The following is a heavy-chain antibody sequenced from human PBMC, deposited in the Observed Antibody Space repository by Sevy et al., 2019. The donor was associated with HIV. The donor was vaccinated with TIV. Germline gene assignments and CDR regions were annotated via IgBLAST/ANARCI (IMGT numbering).Heavy chain of an antibody. CDR1: GYPFTNYG. D-gene: IGHD3-22*01. J-gene: IGHJ4*02. V-gene: IGHV1-18*01. Sequence: ASVKVSCKTSGYPFTNYGVTWVRQAPGQGLEWMGWMSTYNGNTNYAQKYQGRVTMTTDTSTNTVYMELRSLRSDDTAIYYCARVTFPYYIDNWGQGTLVTVSS. CDR2: MSTYNGNT. CDR3: ARVTFPYYIDN.